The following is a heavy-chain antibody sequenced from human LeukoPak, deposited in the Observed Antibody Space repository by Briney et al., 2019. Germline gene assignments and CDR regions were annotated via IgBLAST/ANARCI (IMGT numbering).Heavy chain of an antibody. V-gene: IGHV1-69-2*01. CDR3: ATRQRVGAIDY. CDR1: GYTFTDYY. D-gene: IGHD1-26*01. CDR2: VDPEDGET. Sequence: ASVKVSCKVSGYTFTDYYMHWVQQAPGKGLEWMGLVDPEDGETICAEKFQGRVTITADTSTDTAYMELSSLRSEDTAVYYCATRQRVGAIDYWGQGTLVTVSS. J-gene: IGHJ4*02.